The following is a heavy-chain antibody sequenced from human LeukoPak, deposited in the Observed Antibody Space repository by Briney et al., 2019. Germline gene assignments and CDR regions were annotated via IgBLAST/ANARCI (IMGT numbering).Heavy chain of an antibody. Sequence: GGSLRLSCAASGFTFSNYWMTWVRQAPGKGLEWVADIKQDGSEKLYVNSVRGRFTISRDNAKMSLFLQMNSLRAEDTTVYYCARDNGVVHGVYYMDVWGEGTTVTVS. D-gene: IGHD3-3*01. CDR2: IKQDGSEK. J-gene: IGHJ6*03. CDR1: GFTFSNYW. CDR3: ARDNGVVHGVYYMDV. V-gene: IGHV3-7*01.